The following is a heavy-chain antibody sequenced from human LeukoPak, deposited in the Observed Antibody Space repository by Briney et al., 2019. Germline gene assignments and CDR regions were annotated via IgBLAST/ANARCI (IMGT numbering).Heavy chain of an antibody. Sequence: SETLSLTCTVSGGSISSYYWSWIRQPAGKRLEWIGRIYTSGSTNYNPFLKSRVTMSVDTSKNQFSLKLSSVTAADTAVYYCARDEMVGASWFDPWGQGTLVTVSS. D-gene: IGHD1-26*01. V-gene: IGHV4-4*07. CDR2: IYTSGST. CDR3: ARDEMVGASWFDP. J-gene: IGHJ5*02. CDR1: GGSISSYY.